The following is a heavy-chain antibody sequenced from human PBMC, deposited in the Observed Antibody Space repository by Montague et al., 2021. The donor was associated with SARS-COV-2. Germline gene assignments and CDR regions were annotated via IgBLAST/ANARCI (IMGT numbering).Heavy chain of an antibody. V-gene: IGHV4-39*01. Sequence: SETLSLTCSVSGGSITDRTYYWGCIRQSPGKGLEWIVAINYSGTTYYXXSLKSRVTISLDTAKNQFSLKMTSVTAADTAVYYCARHWGIAAAGNWGQGTLDTVSS. CDR1: GGSITDRTYY. J-gene: IGHJ4*02. CDR2: INYSGTT. D-gene: IGHD6-13*01. CDR3: ARHWGIAAAGN.